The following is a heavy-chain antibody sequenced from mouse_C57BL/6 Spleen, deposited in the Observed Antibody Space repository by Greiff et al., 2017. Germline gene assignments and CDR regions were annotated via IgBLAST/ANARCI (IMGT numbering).Heavy chain of an antibody. D-gene: IGHD2-4*01. V-gene: IGHV5-9*01. Sequence: VQLVESGGGLVKPGGSLKLSCAASGFTFSSYTMSWVRQTPEKRLEWVATISGGGGNTYYPDSVKGRFTISRDNAKNTLYLQMSSLRSEDTALYYCARRGITYYFDYWGQGTTLTVSS. CDR1: GFTFSSYT. CDR3: ARRGITYYFDY. J-gene: IGHJ2*01. CDR2: ISGGGGNT.